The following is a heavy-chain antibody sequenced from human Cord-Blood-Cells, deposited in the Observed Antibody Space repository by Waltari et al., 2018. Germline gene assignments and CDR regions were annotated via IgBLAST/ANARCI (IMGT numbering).Heavy chain of an antibody. V-gene: IGHV4-34*01. CDR1: GGSFSGYY. CDR3: ARGLNPGVYFDY. D-gene: IGHD7-27*01. J-gene: IGHJ4*02. Sequence: QVQLQQWGAGLLKPSETLSLTCAVYGGSFSGYYWSWIRQPPGTGLEWIGEINHSGSTNYNPSLKSRVTISVDTSKNQFSLKLSSVTAADTAVYYCARGLNPGVYFDYWGQGTLVTVSS. CDR2: INHSGST.